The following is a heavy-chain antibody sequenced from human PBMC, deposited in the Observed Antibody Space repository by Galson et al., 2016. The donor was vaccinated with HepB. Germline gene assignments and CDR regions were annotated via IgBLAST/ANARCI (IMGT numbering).Heavy chain of an antibody. CDR3: ARWDGGCGGYCYLYDY. CDR2: ISAYNGET. V-gene: IGHV1-18*01. CDR1: GYIFTNYG. D-gene: IGHD2-21*02. Sequence: SVKVSCKASGYIFTNYGIGWVRQAPGQGLEWMGWISAYNGETDSAQKFQGRITMTTDASTGTAYMELRTLRSDDTAVYYCARWDGGCGGYCYLYDYWGQGTLVTVS. J-gene: IGHJ4*02.